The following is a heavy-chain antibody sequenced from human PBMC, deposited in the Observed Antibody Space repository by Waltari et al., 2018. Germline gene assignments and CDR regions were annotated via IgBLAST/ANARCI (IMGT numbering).Heavy chain of an antibody. Sequence: EVQLVESGGGLVQPGGSLRLSCAASGFTFSSYAMSWVRQAPGKGLEWVSAISGSGGSTYYADSVKGRFTISRDNSKNTLYLQMNSLRAEDTAVYYCARDQHSTTGYYYGMDVWGQGTTVTVSS. CDR1: GFTFSSYA. V-gene: IGHV3-23*04. CDR3: ARDQHSTTGYYYGMDV. CDR2: ISGSGGST. D-gene: IGHD4-4*01. J-gene: IGHJ6*02.